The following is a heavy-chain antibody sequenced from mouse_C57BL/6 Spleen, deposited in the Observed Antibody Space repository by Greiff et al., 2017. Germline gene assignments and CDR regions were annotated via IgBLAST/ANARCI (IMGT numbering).Heavy chain of an antibody. J-gene: IGHJ1*03. CDR3: ARGLGWYFDV. V-gene: IGHV1-64*01. CDR1: GYTFTSYW. D-gene: IGHD3-1*01. Sequence: QVQLQQPGAELVKPGASVKLSCKASGYTFTSYWMHWVKQRPGQGLEWIGMIHPNSGSTNYNEKFKSKATLTVDKSSSTAYMQLSSLTSEDSAVSYCARGLGWYFDVWGTGTTVTVSS. CDR2: IHPNSGST.